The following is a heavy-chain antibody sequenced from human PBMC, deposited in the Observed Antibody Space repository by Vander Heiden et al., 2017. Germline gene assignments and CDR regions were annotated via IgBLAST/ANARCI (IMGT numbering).Heavy chain of an antibody. Sequence: QVQLVESGGGVVQPGRSLRLSCAASGFTFRSYGLHWVRQAPGKGLEWVAVISYDGSNKYYADSVKGRFTISRDNSKNTLYLQMNSLRAEDTAVYYCAKDRGTIFGSKKPYYYYYGMDVWGQGTTVTVSS. CDR3: AKDRGTIFGSKKPYYYYYGMDV. CDR1: GFTFRSYG. V-gene: IGHV3-30*18. J-gene: IGHJ6*02. CDR2: ISYDGSNK. D-gene: IGHD3-3*01.